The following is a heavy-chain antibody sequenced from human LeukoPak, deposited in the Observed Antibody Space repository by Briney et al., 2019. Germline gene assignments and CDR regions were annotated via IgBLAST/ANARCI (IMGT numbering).Heavy chain of an antibody. CDR1: GFTFSTYG. CDR2: ISYAGSNT. V-gene: IGHV3-30*18. J-gene: IGHJ4*02. CDR3: AQDPGYCSGGSCYYFDY. Sequence: GGSLRLSCAASGFTFSTYGVHWVRQTPGKGLEWVAVISYAGSNTYYADSVKGRFTISRDNSKNTLYLQMNSLRAEDTAVYYRAQDPGYCSGGSCYYFDYWGQGTLVTVSS. D-gene: IGHD2-15*01.